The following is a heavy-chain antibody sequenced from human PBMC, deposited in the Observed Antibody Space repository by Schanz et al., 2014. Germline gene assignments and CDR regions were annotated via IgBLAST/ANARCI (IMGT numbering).Heavy chain of an antibody. CDR2: ISGSNGNT. Sequence: QVQLVQSGTQVKKPGASLKISCKASGYTFTNFFLHWVRQAPGQGLEWMGWISGSNGNTNYTQKFQGRVTMTRDTSTSTVYMELSSLRSEDTAVYYCARDGVDAAAGGNYWGQGTLVTVSS. CDR1: GYTFTNFF. CDR3: ARDGVDAAAGGNY. D-gene: IGHD6-13*01. V-gene: IGHV1-46*03. J-gene: IGHJ4*02.